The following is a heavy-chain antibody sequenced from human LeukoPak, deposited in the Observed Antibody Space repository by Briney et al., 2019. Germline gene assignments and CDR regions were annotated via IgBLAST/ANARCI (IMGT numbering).Heavy chain of an antibody. CDR3: AKRVPYTSSSVYFDY. CDR1: GFTFSSYG. D-gene: IGHD6-6*01. Sequence: PGGSLRLSCAASGFTFSSYGMSWVRQAPGKGLEWVSSISDDSRSTYYADSVKGRFTISKDNSKNTMYLQMNNLRAEDAAIYYCAKRVPYTSSSVYFDYWGQGTLFTVSS. J-gene: IGHJ4*02. V-gene: IGHV3-23*01. CDR2: ISDDSRST.